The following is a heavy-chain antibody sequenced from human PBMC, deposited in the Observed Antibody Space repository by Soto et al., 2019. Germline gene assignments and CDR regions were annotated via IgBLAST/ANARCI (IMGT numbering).Heavy chain of an antibody. CDR2: IIPIFGTA. CDR3: ATSAYGDYRNWFHP. J-gene: IGHJ5*02. D-gene: IGHD4-17*01. CDR1: GGTFSSYA. V-gene: IGHV1-69*13. Sequence: SVKVSCKASGGTFSSYAISWVRQAPGQGLEWMGGIIPIFGTANYAQKFQGRVTITADESTSTAYMELSSLRSEDTAVYYCATSAYGDYRNWFHPWGQGTLVTVSS.